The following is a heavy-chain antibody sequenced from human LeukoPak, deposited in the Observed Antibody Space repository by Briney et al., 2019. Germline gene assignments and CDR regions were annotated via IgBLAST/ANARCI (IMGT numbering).Heavy chain of an antibody. D-gene: IGHD6-13*01. V-gene: IGHV4-34*01. J-gene: IGHJ4*02. Sequence: SETLSLTCAVYGGSFSGYYWSWIRQPPGKGLEWIGEINHSGSTNYNPSLKSRVTISVDTSKNQFSLKLSSVTAADTAVYYCARGTGPTGYSSSWYHDYWGQGTLVTVSS. CDR3: ARGTGPTGYSSSWYHDY. CDR2: INHSGST. CDR1: GGSFSGYY.